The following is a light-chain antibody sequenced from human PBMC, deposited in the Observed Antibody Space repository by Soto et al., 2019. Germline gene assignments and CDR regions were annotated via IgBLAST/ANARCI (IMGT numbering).Light chain of an antibody. CDR1: SSDAGGYNY. Sequence: QSVLTQPASVSWSPGQSITISCTGTSSDAGGYNYVSWYQQHPGKAPKLMIYDVSNRPSGVSNRFSGSKSGNTASLTISGLQAEDEADYYCSSYTSSSTLDVFGTGTKVTVL. CDR2: DVS. V-gene: IGLV2-14*01. J-gene: IGLJ1*01. CDR3: SSYTSSSTLDV.